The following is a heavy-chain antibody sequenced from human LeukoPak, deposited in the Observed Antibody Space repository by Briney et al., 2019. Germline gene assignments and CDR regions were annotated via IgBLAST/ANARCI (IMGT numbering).Heavy chain of an antibody. J-gene: IGHJ3*02. D-gene: IGHD3-22*01. CDR3: ARGADYYDSSGYYLDAFDI. CDR1: GYTFTGYY. V-gene: IGHV1-2*06. CDR2: INPNSGGT. Sequence: GASVKVSCKASGYTFTGYYMHWVRQAPGQGLEWMGRINPNSGGTNYAQKFQGRVTMTRDTSISTAYMELSRLRSDDTAVYYCARGADYYDSSGYYLDAFDIWGQGTMVTASS.